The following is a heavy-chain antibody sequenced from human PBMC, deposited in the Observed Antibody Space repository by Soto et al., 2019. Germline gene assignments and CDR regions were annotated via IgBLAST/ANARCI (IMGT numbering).Heavy chain of an antibody. D-gene: IGHD3-3*01. V-gene: IGHV1-46*01. CDR3: VRDGPHITIYGYGDY. Sequence: ASVKVSCKASGYTFTSYYMHWVRQAPGQGLEWMGIINPSGGNTSYAQKFQGRVTMTRDNSKSTLYLQMNSLTIEDTAVYYCVRDGPHITIYGYGDYWGQGTLVTVSS. CDR2: INPSGGNT. CDR1: GYTFTSYY. J-gene: IGHJ4*02.